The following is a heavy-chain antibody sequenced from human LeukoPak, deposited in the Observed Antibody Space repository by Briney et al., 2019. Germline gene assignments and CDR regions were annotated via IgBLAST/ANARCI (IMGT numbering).Heavy chain of an antibody. V-gene: IGHV3-30-3*01. D-gene: IGHD1-7*01. CDR1: GFTFSSYA. Sequence: GGSPRLSCAASGFTFSSYAMHWVRQAPGKGLEWVAVISYDGSNKYYADSVKGRFTISRDNSKNTLYLQMNSLRAEDTAVYYCARDPWNSCPFDYWGQGTLVTVSS. CDR2: ISYDGSNK. J-gene: IGHJ4*02. CDR3: ARDPWNSCPFDY.